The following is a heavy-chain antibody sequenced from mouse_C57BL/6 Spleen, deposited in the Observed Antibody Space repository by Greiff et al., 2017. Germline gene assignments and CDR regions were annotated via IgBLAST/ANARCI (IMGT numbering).Heavy chain of an antibody. CDR1: GFNIKNTY. V-gene: IGHV14-3*01. Sequence: VQLKESVAELVRPGASVKLSCTASGFNIKNTYMHWVKQRPEQGLEWIGRIDPANGNTKYAPKFQGKATITADTSSNTAYLQLSSLTSEDTAIXYGARRYGSSYYFDYWGQGTTLTVSS. D-gene: IGHD1-1*02. CDR2: IDPANGNT. J-gene: IGHJ2*01. CDR3: ARRYGSSYYFDY.